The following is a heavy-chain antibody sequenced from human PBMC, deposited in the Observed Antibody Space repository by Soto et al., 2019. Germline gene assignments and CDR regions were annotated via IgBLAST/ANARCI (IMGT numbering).Heavy chain of an antibody. D-gene: IGHD3-10*01. CDR1: GGSISSGDYY. CDR2: IYYSGST. J-gene: IGHJ4*02. CDR3: AREETYYYGSGSYTPFDY. Sequence: SETLSLTCTVSGGSISSGDYYWSWIRQPPGKGLEWIGYIYYSGSTYYNPSLRSRVRMSVDTSKNQFSLKLSSVTAADTAVYYCAREETYYYGSGSYTPFDYWGQGTLVTVSS. V-gene: IGHV4-30-4*01.